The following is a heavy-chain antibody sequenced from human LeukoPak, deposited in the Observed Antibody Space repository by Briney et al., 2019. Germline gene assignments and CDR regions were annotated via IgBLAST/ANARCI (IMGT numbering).Heavy chain of an antibody. CDR1: GFTFSSYA. CDR2: ISGSGGST. V-gene: IGHV3-23*01. J-gene: IGHJ4*02. D-gene: IGHD6-19*01. Sequence: PGGSLRLSCAASGFTFSSYAMSWVRPAPGKGLEWVSAISGSGGSTYYADSVKGRFTISRDNSKNTLYLQMNSLRAEDTAVYYCAKVRPTPSIAVAGMMDYWGQGTLVTVSS. CDR3: AKVRPTPSIAVAGMMDY.